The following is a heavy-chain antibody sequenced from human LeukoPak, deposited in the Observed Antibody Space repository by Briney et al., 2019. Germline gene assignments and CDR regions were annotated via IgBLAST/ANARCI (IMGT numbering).Heavy chain of an antibody. CDR1: GGTFSSYA. D-gene: IGHD6-19*01. Sequence: SVKVSCKASGGTFSSYAISWVRQAPGQGLEWMGRIIPILGIANYAQKFQDRVTITADKSTSTAYMELSSLRSEDTAVYYCARDGYSSGEDYWGQGTLVTVSS. J-gene: IGHJ4*02. CDR3: ARDGYSSGEDY. CDR2: IIPILGIA. V-gene: IGHV1-69*04.